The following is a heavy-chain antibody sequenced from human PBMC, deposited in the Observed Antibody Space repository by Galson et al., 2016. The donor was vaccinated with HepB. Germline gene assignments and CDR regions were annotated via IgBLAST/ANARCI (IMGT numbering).Heavy chain of an antibody. J-gene: IGHJ6*02. D-gene: IGHD3-10*01. V-gene: IGHV4-31*03. CDR2: TYYSGST. CDR3: ARDGDSGGYYGMDV. Sequence: TLSLTCTVSGGSISSGGYYWSWIRHHPGKGLEWIGYTYYSGSTYYNPSLKSRVAMSVDMSKNQFSLNLTSVTAADTAVYYCARDGDSGGYYGMDVWGQGTTVTVSS. CDR1: GGSISSGGYY.